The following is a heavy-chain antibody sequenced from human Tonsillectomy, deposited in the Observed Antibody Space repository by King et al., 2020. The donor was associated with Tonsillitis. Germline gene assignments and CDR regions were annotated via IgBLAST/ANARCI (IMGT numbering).Heavy chain of an antibody. J-gene: IGHJ5*02. Sequence: VQLVESGGGVVQPGRSLRLSCAASGFTFSNYDMHWVRQAPGKGLEWVALISFHGGNKYYADSVKGRFTISRDNSKNTLYLQMNSLRAEDTAVYYCARNLGGIQSNWFDLWGQGTLVTVSS. CDR2: ISFHGGNK. D-gene: IGHD2-15*01. V-gene: IGHV3-30*03. CDR3: ARNLGGIQSNWFDL. CDR1: GFTFSNYD.